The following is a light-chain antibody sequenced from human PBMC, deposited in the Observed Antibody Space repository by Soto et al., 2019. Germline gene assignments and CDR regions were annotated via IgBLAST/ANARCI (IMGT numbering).Light chain of an antibody. CDR2: DAS. V-gene: IGKV3-11*01. CDR1: QSVTSY. Sequence: EIVLTQSPATLSLSPGERATLSCRASQSVTSYLAWYQQRPGQAPRLLINDASRRATGIPDRFSGSGSGTDFTLTITRLEPEDSAVYFCQQYTGPPTTFGQGTRLEIK. CDR3: QQYTGPPTT. J-gene: IGKJ5*01.